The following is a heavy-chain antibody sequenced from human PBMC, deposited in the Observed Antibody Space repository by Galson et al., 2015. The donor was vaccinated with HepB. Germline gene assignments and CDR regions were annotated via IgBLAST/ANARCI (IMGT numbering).Heavy chain of an antibody. CDR2: IGTAGDT. D-gene: IGHD1-1*01. CDR1: GFTFSRYD. J-gene: IGHJ6*03. CDR3: ARALRDWNYNYYYYMDV. V-gene: IGHV3-13*01. Sequence: SLRLSCAASGFTFSRYDMHWVRQATGKGLEWVSAIGTAGDTYYPGSVKGRFTISRENAKNSLYLQMNSLRAGDTAVYYCARALRDWNYNYYYYMDVWGKGTTVTVSS.